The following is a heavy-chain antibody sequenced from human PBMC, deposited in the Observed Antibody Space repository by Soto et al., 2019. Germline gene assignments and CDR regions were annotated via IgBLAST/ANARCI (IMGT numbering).Heavy chain of an antibody. V-gene: IGHV1-69*02. D-gene: IGHD1-26*01. Sequence: SVKVSCKASGGTFSSYTISWVRQAPGQGLEWMGRIIPILGIANYAQKFQGRVTITADKSTSTAYMELSSLRSEDTAVYYCASRSDNPYNWFDPWGQGTLVTVSS. CDR2: IIPILGIA. CDR1: GGTFSSYT. CDR3: ASRSDNPYNWFDP. J-gene: IGHJ5*02.